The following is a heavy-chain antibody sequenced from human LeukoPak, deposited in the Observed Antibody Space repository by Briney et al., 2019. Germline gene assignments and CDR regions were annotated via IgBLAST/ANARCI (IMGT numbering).Heavy chain of an antibody. CDR2: ISGSGGST. D-gene: IGHD6-19*01. CDR3: AKGGAGTAVAGSFDY. J-gene: IGHJ4*02. Sequence: PGGTLRLSCAASGFTFSSYAMSWVRQAPGKGLEWVSAISGSGGSTYYAASVKGRFTISRDNSKNTLYLQMNSLRAEETAVEYCAKGGAGTAVAGSFDYWGQGTLVTVSS. V-gene: IGHV3-23*01. CDR1: GFTFSSYA.